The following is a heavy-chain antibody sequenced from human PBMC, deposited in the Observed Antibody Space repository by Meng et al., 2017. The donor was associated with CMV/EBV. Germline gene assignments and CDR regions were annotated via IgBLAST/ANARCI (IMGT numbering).Heavy chain of an antibody. V-gene: IGHV3-30*04. CDR2: ISYDGSNK. Sequence: GGSLRLSCAASGFTFSSYAMHWVRQAPGKGLEWVAVISYDGSNKYYADSVKGRFTISRDNSKNTLYLQMNSLGAEDPAVYYCARDLWRIIAVAEGGGDYWGQGTLVTVSS. CDR1: GFTFSSYA. CDR3: ARDLWRIIAVAEGGGDY. D-gene: IGHD6-19*01. J-gene: IGHJ4*02.